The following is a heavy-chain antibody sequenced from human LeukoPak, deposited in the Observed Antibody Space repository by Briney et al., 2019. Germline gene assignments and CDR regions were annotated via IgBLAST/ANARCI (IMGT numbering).Heavy chain of an antibody. J-gene: IGHJ4*02. CDR3: VKDFVVVPGLVNYFDY. V-gene: IGHV3-23*01. D-gene: IGHD2-2*01. CDR2: IGGSIGST. Sequence: GGSLRLSCAASGFSFSNYAMSWVRQGPGKGLEWVSAIGGSIGSTFYTDSVKGRFTISRDNSKNTPSLQMNSLRVEDTAVYYCVKDFVVVPGLVNYFDYWGQGTLVTVSS. CDR1: GFSFSNYA.